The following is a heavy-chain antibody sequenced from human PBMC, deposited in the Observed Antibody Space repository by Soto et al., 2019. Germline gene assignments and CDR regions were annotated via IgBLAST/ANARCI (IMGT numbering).Heavy chain of an antibody. CDR3: ARLLAAAGPAFFDY. CDR1: GGTFSSYA. V-gene: IGHV1-69*13. D-gene: IGHD6-13*01. J-gene: IGHJ4*02. Sequence: GASVKVSCKASGGTFSSYAISWVRQAPGQGLEWMGGIIPIFGTANYAQKFQGRVTITADESTSTAYMELSSLRPEDTAVYYCARLLAAAGPAFFDYWGQGTLVTVSS. CDR2: IIPIFGTA.